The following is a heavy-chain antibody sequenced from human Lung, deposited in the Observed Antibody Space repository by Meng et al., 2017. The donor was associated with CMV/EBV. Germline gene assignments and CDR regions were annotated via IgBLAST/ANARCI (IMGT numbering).Heavy chain of an antibody. J-gene: IGHJ4*02. Sequence: GGSXRLXCAASGFTFSSYGMHWVRQAPGKGLEWVAFIRYDGSNKYYVDSVKGRFTISRDNSKNTLYLQMNSLRAEDTAVYYCASRYCSSTSCYNYFDYWGQGT. D-gene: IGHD2-2*02. V-gene: IGHV3-30*02. CDR1: GFTFSSYG. CDR2: IRYDGSNK. CDR3: ASRYCSSTSCYNYFDY.